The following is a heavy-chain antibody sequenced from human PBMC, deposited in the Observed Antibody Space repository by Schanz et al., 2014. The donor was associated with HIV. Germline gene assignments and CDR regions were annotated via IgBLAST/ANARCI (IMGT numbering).Heavy chain of an antibody. V-gene: IGHV1-69*01. J-gene: IGHJ6*02. Sequence: QVQLVQSGAEVQKPGSSVKVSCKASGGTFSSFAISWVRPAPGQGLEWMGGLTPSFRLRTYAQKLQGRVTIDADESASTAYMELNSLRSDDTAVYYCAKSPIFGDVIFYGMDVWGQGTTVTVSS. CDR2: LTPSFRLR. CDR3: AKSPIFGDVIFYGMDV. CDR1: GGTFSSFA. D-gene: IGHD3-3*02.